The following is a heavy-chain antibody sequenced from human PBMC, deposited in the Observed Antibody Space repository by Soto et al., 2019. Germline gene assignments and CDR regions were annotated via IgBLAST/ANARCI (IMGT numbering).Heavy chain of an antibody. CDR3: ARGEGTLYCSGGSCYPRANYGMDV. CDR2: IYPGDSDT. D-gene: IGHD2-15*01. Sequence: PGESLKISCKGSGYSFTSSWIGWVRQMPGKGLEWMGIIYPGDSDTRYSPSFQGQVTISADKSISTAYLQWSSLKASDTAMYYCARGEGTLYCSGGSCYPRANYGMDVWGQGTTVTVSS. J-gene: IGHJ6*02. CDR1: GYSFTSSW. V-gene: IGHV5-51*01.